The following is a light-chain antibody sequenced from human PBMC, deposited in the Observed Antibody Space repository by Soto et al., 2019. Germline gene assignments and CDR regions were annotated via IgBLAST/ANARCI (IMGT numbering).Light chain of an antibody. CDR2: DAS. Sequence: DIQMTQSPSTLSASVGDRVTITCRASQSISTWLAWYQQKPGKAPKLLIYDASSLESGVPSRFSGSGPGTEFTLSISSLQPDDFATYYCQQYNSYPWTFGQGTKLEIK. V-gene: IGKV1-5*01. CDR3: QQYNSYPWT. J-gene: IGKJ2*01. CDR1: QSISTW.